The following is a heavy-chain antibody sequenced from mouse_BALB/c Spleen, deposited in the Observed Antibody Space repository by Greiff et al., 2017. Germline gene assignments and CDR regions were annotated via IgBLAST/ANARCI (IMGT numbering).Heavy chain of an antibody. V-gene: IGHV6-6*02. CDR1: GFTFSNYW. Sequence: EVMLVESGGGLVQPGGSMKLSCVASGFTFSNYWMNWVRQSPEKGLEWVAEIRLKSNNYATHYAESVKGRFTISRDDSKSSVYLQMNNLRAEDTGIYYCTRGTWYFDVWGAGTTVTVSA. J-gene: IGHJ1*01. D-gene: IGHD3-3*01. CDR2: IRLKSNNYAT. CDR3: TRGTWYFDV.